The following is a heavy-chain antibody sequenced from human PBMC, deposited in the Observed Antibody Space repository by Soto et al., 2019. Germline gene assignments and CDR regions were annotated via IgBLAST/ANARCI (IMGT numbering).Heavy chain of an antibody. V-gene: IGHV3-23*01. D-gene: IGHD3-10*01. Sequence: EVHLLESGGGLVQPGGSLRLSCAASGFTFSSYAMSWVRQAPGKGPEWVSAIGVSGDTTYYADSVKGRFTISRDNSKNTLYLQMGSLRAEETAVYYCAKVRRFGELRSLYWGQGTLVTVSS. CDR1: GFTFSSYA. J-gene: IGHJ4*02. CDR3: AKVRRFGELRSLY. CDR2: IGVSGDTT.